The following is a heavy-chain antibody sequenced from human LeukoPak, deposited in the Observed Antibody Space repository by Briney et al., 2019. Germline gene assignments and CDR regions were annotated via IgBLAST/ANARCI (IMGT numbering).Heavy chain of an antibody. J-gene: IGHJ4*02. V-gene: IGHV3-48*02. CDR1: GFTFSTYT. Sequence: GGSLRLSCAASGFTFSTYTMNWVRQAPGKGLEWVSYISGSGSAIYYADSVKGRFTISRDNGKNSLYLQLNSLRDEDTAVYYCARAPPDYGDFDNWGQGTLVTVS. CDR2: ISGSGSAI. CDR3: ARAPPDYGDFDN. D-gene: IGHD4-17*01.